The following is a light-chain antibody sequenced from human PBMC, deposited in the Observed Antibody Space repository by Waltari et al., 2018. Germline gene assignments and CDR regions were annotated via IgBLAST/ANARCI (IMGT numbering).Light chain of an antibody. CDR3: MQSTHWPLT. CDR2: KVS. V-gene: IGKV2-30*01. CDR1: QSLVYRDGDTY. J-gene: IGKJ4*01. Sequence: DVVMTQSPLSLSVALGQPASIPRWSTQSLVYRDGDTYLHWFQQRPGQSPRRLIYKVSNRDSGVPDRFSGSGSGTDFTLKISRVEAEDVGVYYCMQSTHWPLTFGGGTKVEIK.